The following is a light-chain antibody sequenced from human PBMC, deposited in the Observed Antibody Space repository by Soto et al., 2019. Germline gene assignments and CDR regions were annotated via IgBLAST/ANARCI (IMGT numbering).Light chain of an antibody. CDR1: SSDVGGYNF. CDR2: DVN. J-gene: IGLJ2*01. Sequence: QSALTQPASVSGSPGQSITISCTGTSSDVGGYNFVSWYQQHPGKAPKLMIYDVNSRPSGVSNRFSGSKSGNTVSLTISGLQAEDEAGYYCSSYTSSRTLVFGGGTKLTVL. V-gene: IGLV2-14*01. CDR3: SSYTSSRTLV.